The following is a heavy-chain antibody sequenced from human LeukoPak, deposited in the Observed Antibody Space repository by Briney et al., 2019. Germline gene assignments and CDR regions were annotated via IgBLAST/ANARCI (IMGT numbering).Heavy chain of an antibody. D-gene: IGHD6-19*01. CDR3: ARNIAVAGIAEYFQH. Sequence: GGSLRLSCAASGFTVSSNYMSCARQAPEEGLEWVLVNYSGGSTYYADAEKRRFTISRDNSKNTLYHQMNSRRAEDTAVYYCARNIAVAGIAEYFQHWGQGTLVTVSS. CDR2: NYSGGST. CDR1: GFTVSSNY. V-gene: IGHV3-53*01. J-gene: IGHJ1*01.